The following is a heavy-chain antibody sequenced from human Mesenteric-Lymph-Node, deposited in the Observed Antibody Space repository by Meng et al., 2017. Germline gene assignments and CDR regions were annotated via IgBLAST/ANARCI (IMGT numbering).Heavy chain of an antibody. D-gene: IGHD3-22*01. V-gene: IGHV1-69*01. CDR2: IIPIFGTA. J-gene: IGHJ4*02. Sequence: QGHLVRSGAEVKKPGSSVKVSCKASGGTFRSYAISWVRKAPGQGLEWMGGIIPIFGTANYAQKFQGRVTITADESTSTAYMELSSLRSEDTAVYYCARSSSGYYYGGDYWGQGTLVTVSS. CDR3: ARSSSGYYYGGDY. CDR1: GGTFRSYA.